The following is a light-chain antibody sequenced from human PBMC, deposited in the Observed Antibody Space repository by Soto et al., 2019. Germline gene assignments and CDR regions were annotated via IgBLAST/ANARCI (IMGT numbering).Light chain of an antibody. CDR3: TSYTSSSSYVV. J-gene: IGLJ2*01. V-gene: IGLV2-14*01. Sequence: QSALTQPASVSGSPGQSITISCTGTSSDVGGYNYVSWYQQHPGKAPKLMIYEVSNRPSGVSNRFSASKSGNTASLTSSGLQAEDEADYYCTSYTSSSSYVVFGGGTKLTVL. CDR2: EVS. CDR1: SSDVGGYNY.